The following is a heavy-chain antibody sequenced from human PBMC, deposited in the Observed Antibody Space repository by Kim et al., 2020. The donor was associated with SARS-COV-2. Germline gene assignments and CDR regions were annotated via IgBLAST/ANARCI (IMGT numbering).Heavy chain of an antibody. J-gene: IGHJ5*02. CDR3: ARHSWRSWFDP. D-gene: IGHD6-13*01. Sequence: SETLSLTCIVSGGSISGSSYYWGWIRQPPGKGLEWIGSIYYGGSTYYNPSLKSRVTISVDLSKDQFSLKLSSVTAADTAIYYCARHSWRSWFDPWGQGTL. CDR1: GGSISGSSYY. V-gene: IGHV4-39*01. CDR2: IYYGGST.